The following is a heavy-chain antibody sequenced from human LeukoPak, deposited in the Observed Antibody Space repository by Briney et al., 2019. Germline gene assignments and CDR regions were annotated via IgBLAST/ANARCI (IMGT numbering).Heavy chain of an antibody. D-gene: IGHD3-22*01. CDR1: GYTFTSYD. CDR2: MNPNRGNT. J-gene: IGHJ6*02. V-gene: IGHV1-8*01. CDR3: ARGPPPTYYYDSSGNQDYYYGMDV. Sequence: ASVNVSCKASGYTFTSYDINWVRQATGQGLEWMGWMNPNRGNTGYAQKFQGRVTMTRNTSISTAYMELSSLRSEDTAVYYCARGPPPTYYYDSSGNQDYYYGMDVWGQGTTVTVSS.